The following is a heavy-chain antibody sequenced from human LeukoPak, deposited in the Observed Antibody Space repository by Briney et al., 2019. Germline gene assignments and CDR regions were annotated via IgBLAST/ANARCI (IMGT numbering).Heavy chain of an antibody. J-gene: IGHJ4*02. CDR1: GGSISISSYY. CDR3: ARHPGTRYCSGGSCPAFSY. CDR2: IYYSGST. D-gene: IGHD2-15*01. Sequence: SETLSLTCTVSGGSISISSYYWGWIRQPPGKGLEWIGSIYYSGSTYYNPSLKSRVTISVDTSKNQFSLKLSSVTAADTAVYYCARHPGTRYCSGGSCPAFSYWGQGTLVTVSS. V-gene: IGHV4-39*01.